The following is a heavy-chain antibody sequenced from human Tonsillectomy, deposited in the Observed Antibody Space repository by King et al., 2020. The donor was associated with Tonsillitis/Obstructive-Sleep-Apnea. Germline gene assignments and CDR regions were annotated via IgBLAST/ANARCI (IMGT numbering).Heavy chain of an antibody. CDR2: INSDGSST. CDR3: ARDKEDIVVVPAAIHYYYYYYMDV. D-gene: IGHD2-2*01. Sequence: VQLVESGGGLVQPGGSLRLSCAASEFTFSSYWMHWVRQAPGKGLVWVSRINSDGSSTSYADSVKGRFTISRDNAKNTLYLQMNSLRAEDTAVYYCARDKEDIVVVPAAIHYYYYYYMDVWGKGTTVTVSS. J-gene: IGHJ6*03. CDR1: EFTFSSYW. V-gene: IGHV3-74*01.